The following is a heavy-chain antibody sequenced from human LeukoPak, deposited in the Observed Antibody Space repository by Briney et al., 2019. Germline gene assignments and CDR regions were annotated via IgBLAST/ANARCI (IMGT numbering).Heavy chain of an antibody. Sequence: SETLSLTCAVYGGSFSGYYWSWIRQPPGKGLEWIGEINHSGSTNYNPSLKSRVTISVDTSKNQFSLKLSSVTAADTAVYYCARGGGHGSSSWPFDYWGQGTLVTVSS. J-gene: IGHJ4*02. CDR2: INHSGST. CDR3: ARGGGHGSSSWPFDY. CDR1: GGSFSGYY. D-gene: IGHD6-13*01. V-gene: IGHV4-34*01.